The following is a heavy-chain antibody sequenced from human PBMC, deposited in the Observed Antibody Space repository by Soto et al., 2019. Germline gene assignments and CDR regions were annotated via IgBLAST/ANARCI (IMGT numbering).Heavy chain of an antibody. CDR2: VKSKAAGGTT. CDR1: GSTFSHAW. J-gene: IGHJ5*02. V-gene: IGHV3-15*01. CDR3: TTLGFDP. Sequence: EVQLVESGGGLVKPGGSLRLSCAASGSTFSHAWMSWVRQVPGKGLELVARVKSKAAGGTTDYAAPVKGRFTISRDDSKNTLYLQMNSLKTDDTAVYYCTTLGFDPWGQGTLVTVSS.